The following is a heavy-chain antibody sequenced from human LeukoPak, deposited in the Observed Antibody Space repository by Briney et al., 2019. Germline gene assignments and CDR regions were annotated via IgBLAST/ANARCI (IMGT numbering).Heavy chain of an antibody. CDR2: INPNSGGT. V-gene: IGHV1-2*02. J-gene: IGHJ4*02. CDR3: ARGFYYDILTGYYKVFDY. Sequence: GASVKVSCKASGYTFTGYYMHWVRQAPGQGLEWMGWINPNSGGTNYAQKFQGRVTMTRDTSISTAYMELSRLRSDDTAVYYCARGFYYDILTGYYKVFDYWGQGTLVTVSS. CDR1: GYTFTGYY. D-gene: IGHD3-9*01.